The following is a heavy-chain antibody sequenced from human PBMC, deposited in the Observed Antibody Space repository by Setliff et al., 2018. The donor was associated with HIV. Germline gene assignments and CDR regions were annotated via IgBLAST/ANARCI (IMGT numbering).Heavy chain of an antibody. CDR2: IYYSGST. Sequence: SETLSLTCTVSGGSIKSSGDYWGGIRQPPGKGLEWIGTIYYSGSTYYNPSLKSRVTISVDTSKNQLSLKLNSVTAADTAVYYCARTRGYTYGYIDSWAQGTLVTVSS. J-gene: IGHJ4*02. CDR3: ARTRGYTYGYIDS. V-gene: IGHV4-39*01. D-gene: IGHD5-18*01. CDR1: GGSIKSSGDY.